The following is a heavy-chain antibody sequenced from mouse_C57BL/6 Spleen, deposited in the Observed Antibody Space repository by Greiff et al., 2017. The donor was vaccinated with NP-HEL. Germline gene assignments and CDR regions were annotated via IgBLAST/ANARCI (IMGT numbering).Heavy chain of an antibody. CDR2: RSYDGSN. Sequence: EVQVVESGPGLVKPSQSLSLTCSVSGYSITSGYYWNWIRQPPGNKLEWMGYRSYDGSNNYNQSLKNRITIHRDKSKNPVFLTLNSVTTEDTATYYGARDVYYGRPAWFAYWGHGTLVTVSA. D-gene: IGHD2-1*01. J-gene: IGHJ3*01. CDR1: GYSITSGYY. V-gene: IGHV3-6*01. CDR3: ARDVYYGRPAWFAY.